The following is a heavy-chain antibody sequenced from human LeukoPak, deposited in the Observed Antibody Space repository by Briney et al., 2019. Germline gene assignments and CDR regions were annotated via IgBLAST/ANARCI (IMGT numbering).Heavy chain of an antibody. V-gene: IGHV3-66*01. CDR1: GSSVSNSY. CDR3: AREDYGSGSYYRNLDF. Sequence: PGGSLRLSCAASGSSVSNSYMSWVRQAPGKGLEWVAVIYSGGSTYSADSVKARFTISRDNYKNTLHLQMNSLRAEDTAVYYCAREDYGSGSYYRNLDFWGQGTLVTVSS. D-gene: IGHD3-10*01. J-gene: IGHJ4*02. CDR2: IYSGGST.